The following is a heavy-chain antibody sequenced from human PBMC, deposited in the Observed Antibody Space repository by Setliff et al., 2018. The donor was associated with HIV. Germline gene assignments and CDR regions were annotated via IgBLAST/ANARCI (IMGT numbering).Heavy chain of an antibody. J-gene: IGHJ6*03. CDR2: IIPMFGTT. CDR3: ARVVEMATIGYNYFYMDV. CDR1: GGTFRSYG. D-gene: IGHD5-12*01. V-gene: IGHV1-69*13. Sequence: SVKVSCKASGGTFRSYGISWVRQAPGQGPEWMAGIIPMFGTTNYAQKFQGRVTITADESTSTAYMELSSLRSDDTAVYYCARVVEMATIGYNYFYMDVWGQGTTVTVSS.